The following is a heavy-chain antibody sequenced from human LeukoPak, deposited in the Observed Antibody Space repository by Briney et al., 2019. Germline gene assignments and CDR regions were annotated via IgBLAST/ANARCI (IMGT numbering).Heavy chain of an antibody. Sequence: SETLSLTCTVSGGSISSYYWSWVRPPPGKGLEWIGHIYYSGSTNYNPPLKRRVTISVETSKNKLSLNLSSVTAADTAVYYCAAFRDGYNWHLDYWGQGSLVTVSS. CDR3: AAFRDGYNWHLDY. CDR2: IYYSGST. V-gene: IGHV4-59*01. J-gene: IGHJ4*02. D-gene: IGHD5-24*01. CDR1: GGSISSYY.